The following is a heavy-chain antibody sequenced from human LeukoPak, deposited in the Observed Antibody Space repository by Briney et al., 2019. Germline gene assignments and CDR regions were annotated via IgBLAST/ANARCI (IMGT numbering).Heavy chain of an antibody. J-gene: IGHJ4*02. CDR1: GGTFSSYP. CDR3: ARNSRVATTSGLNY. V-gene: IGHV1-69*13. CDR2: ITPIFGAA. Sequence: SVKVSCKASGGTFSSYPFTWVRQAPGQGLEWMGEITPIFGAANYAQTFQGRVTITADESTSTVFMELSSLRSDDTAFYYCARNSRVATTSGLNYWGQGTLVTVSS. D-gene: IGHD5-12*01.